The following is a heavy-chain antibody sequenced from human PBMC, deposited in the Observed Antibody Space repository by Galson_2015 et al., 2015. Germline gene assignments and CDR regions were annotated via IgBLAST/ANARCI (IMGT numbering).Heavy chain of an antibody. CDR2: INTGSSTI. J-gene: IGHJ4*02. V-gene: IGHV3-48*02. CDR3: ARARAFGSGTCYSDDY. Sequence: SLRLACAASGFTLSIFSMNWVRQAPGKGLEWVAYINTGSSTIYYADSVKGRFTISRDNAKNSLYLQLNSLRDDDTAVYYCARARAFGSGTCYSDDYWGQGTLVTVSS. D-gene: IGHD3-10*01. CDR1: GFTLSIFS.